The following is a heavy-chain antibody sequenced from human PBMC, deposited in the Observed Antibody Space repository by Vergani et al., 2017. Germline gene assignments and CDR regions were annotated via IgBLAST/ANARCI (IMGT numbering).Heavy chain of an antibody. CDR1: GFSFSDHY. D-gene: IGHD5-24*01. CDR3: AREHRDYNNYPGTFDI. J-gene: IGHJ3*02. CDR2: ISNSGNTI. Sequence: QVQLVESGGGLVKPGGSLRLSCAASGFSFSDHYMTWIRQAPGKGMEWVSYISNSGNTIEYVDSVKGRFTISRDNAKSSLFLQMDSLRAEDTAVYYCAREHRDYNNYPGTFDIWGQGSMVTVSS. V-gene: IGHV3-11*01.